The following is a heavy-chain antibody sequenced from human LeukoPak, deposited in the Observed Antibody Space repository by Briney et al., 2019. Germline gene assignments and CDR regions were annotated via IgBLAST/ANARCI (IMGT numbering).Heavy chain of an antibody. CDR1: GFTFSSYG. V-gene: IGHV3-30*18. J-gene: IGHJ4*02. Sequence: GGSLRLSCAASGFTFSSYGMHWVRQAPGKGLEWVAVISYDGSNKYYADSVKGRFTISRDNSKNTLYLQMNSLRAEDTAVYYCAKTWVRGVIALLAFDYWGQGTLVTVSS. CDR3: AKTWVRGVIALLAFDY. D-gene: IGHD3-10*01. CDR2: ISYDGSNK.